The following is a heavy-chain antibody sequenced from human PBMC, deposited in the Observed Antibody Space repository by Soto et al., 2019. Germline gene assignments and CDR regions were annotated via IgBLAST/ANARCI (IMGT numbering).Heavy chain of an antibody. CDR1: GFTFTSSA. J-gene: IGHJ6*02. CDR2: IVVGSGNT. CDR3: AAGGLLRSSWYEDYYCYYGMEV. Sequence: SVKVSCKASGFTFTSSAVQWVRQARGQRLEWIGWIVVGSGNTNYAQKFQERVTITRDMSTSTAYMELSSLRSEDTAVYYCAAGGLLRSSWYEDYYCYYGMEVWGQGTTVTVSS. D-gene: IGHD6-13*01. V-gene: IGHV1-58*01.